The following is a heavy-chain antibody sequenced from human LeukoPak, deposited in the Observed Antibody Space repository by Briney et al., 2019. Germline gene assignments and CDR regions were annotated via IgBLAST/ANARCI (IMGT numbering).Heavy chain of an antibody. V-gene: IGHV3-49*03. D-gene: IGHD1-26*01. CDR2: IRSKTYGGTA. CDR3: ARAMSWEALDY. Sequence: GGSLRLSCAGSGFTFGDYAVSWFRKGPGKGLEWVAHIRSKTYGGTADYAASVKGRVSISRDDSKGIAYLQMDSLKSEDTAAYYCARAMSWEALDYWGQGTQVTVSS. J-gene: IGHJ4*02. CDR1: GFTFGDYA.